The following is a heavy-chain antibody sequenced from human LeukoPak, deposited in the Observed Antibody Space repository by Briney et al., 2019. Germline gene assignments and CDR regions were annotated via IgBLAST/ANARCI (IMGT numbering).Heavy chain of an antibody. Sequence: GGSLRLSCAASGFTFSSYGMHWVRQAPGKGLEWVAVIWYDGSNKYYADSVKGRFTISRDNSKNTLYLQMNSLRAEGTAVYYCARAPTRRDGYNFYFDYWGQGTLVTVSS. CDR3: ARAPTRRDGYNFYFDY. CDR2: IWYDGSNK. D-gene: IGHD5-24*01. CDR1: GFTFSSYG. V-gene: IGHV3-33*01. J-gene: IGHJ4*02.